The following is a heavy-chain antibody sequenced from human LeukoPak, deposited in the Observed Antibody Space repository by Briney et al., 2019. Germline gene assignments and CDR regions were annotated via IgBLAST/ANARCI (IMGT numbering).Heavy chain of an antibody. CDR3: AKDQAGG. D-gene: IGHD6-19*01. J-gene: IGHJ4*02. CDR1: GFSFSDYG. CDR2: ILYDGSQK. V-gene: IGHV3-30*02. Sequence: GGSLRLSCEASGFSFSDYGMHWGRQGLGKGLEWVAFILYDGSQKYYADSVKGRFTVSRDNSKNTLYLHMSSLRTEDTAVYYCAKDQAGGWGRGTLVTVSS.